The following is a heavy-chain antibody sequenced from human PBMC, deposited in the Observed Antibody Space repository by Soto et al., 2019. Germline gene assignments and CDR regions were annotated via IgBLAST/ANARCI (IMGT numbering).Heavy chain of an antibody. Sequence: SETLSLTCTVSGGSVSSGSYYWSWIRQPPGKGLEWIGYIYYSGSTNYNPSLKSRVTISVDTSKNQFSLKLSSVTAADTAVYYCARDRIIAAAGTLDYWGQGTLVTVSS. J-gene: IGHJ4*02. CDR2: IYYSGST. CDR1: GGSVSSGSYY. D-gene: IGHD6-13*01. CDR3: ARDRIIAAAGTLDY. V-gene: IGHV4-61*01.